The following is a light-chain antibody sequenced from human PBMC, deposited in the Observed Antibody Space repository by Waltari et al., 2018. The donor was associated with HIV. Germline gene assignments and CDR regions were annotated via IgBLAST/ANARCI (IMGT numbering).Light chain of an antibody. CDR3: QQYFNTPLT. CDR2: WAS. J-gene: IGKJ4*01. V-gene: IGKV4-1*01. Sequence: DIVMTQSPDALALSLGERATINCKSSRTILYNSNNKNYLAWYQQKPGQPPKLLIYWASTRESWVPDRFSGSGSGTDFTLTISNVQTEDMAVYYCQQYFNTPLTFGGGTKVEIK. CDR1: RTILYNSNNKNY.